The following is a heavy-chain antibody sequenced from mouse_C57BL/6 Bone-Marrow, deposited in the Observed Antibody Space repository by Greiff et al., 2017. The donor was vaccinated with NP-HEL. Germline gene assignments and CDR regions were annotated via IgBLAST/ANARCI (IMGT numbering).Heavy chain of an antibody. Sequence: EVKLMESGGGLVQPGGSLSLSCAASGFTFTDYYMSWVRQPPGKALEWLGFIRNKANGYTTEYSASVKGRFTISRDNSQSILYLQMNALRAEDSATYYCARYMYYYGSLFDYWGQGTTLTVSS. J-gene: IGHJ2*01. CDR1: GFTFTDYY. V-gene: IGHV7-3*01. CDR2: IRNKANGYTT. D-gene: IGHD1-1*01. CDR3: ARYMYYYGSLFDY.